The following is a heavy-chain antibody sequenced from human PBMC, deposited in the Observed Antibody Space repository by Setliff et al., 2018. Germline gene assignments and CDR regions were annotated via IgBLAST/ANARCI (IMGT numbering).Heavy chain of an antibody. Sequence: PGGSLRLSCAASGFTFDDYVMSWVRQAPGKGLEWVGYIRSKAYGAPVKGRFTISRDDSKNTLYLQMSSLKTEDTAMYYCTTDRAACSGSSCYNGFDVWGQGTMVTVSS. CDR2: IRSKA. V-gene: IGHV3-20*04. CDR3: TTDRAACSGSSCYNGFDV. D-gene: IGHD2-2*02. CDR1: GFTFDDYV. J-gene: IGHJ3*01.